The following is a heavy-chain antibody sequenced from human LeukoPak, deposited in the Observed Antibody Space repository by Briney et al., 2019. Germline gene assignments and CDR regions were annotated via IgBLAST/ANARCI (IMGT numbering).Heavy chain of an antibody. CDR3: ARELTTFYYDISGYYGHAFDI. V-gene: IGHV3-66*01. D-gene: IGHD3-22*01. J-gene: IGHJ3*02. Sequence: GGSLRLSCAASGFTVSSNYMSWVRQAPGKGLEWVSVIYSGGGTFYADSVKGRFTISRDNSKNTLFLQMNSLRAEDTAVYYCARELTTFYYDISGYYGHAFDIWGQGTMVTVSS. CDR2: IYSGGGT. CDR1: GFTVSSNY.